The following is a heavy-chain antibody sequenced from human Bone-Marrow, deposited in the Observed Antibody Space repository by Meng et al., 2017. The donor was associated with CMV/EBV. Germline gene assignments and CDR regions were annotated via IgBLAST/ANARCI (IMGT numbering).Heavy chain of an antibody. CDR3: ARGAYLPPGYYYGMDV. D-gene: IGHD5/OR15-5a*01. CDR2: IIPILGIA. CDR1: GYTFTSYG. Sequence: SVKVSCKASGYTFTSYGISWVRQAPGQGLEWMGRIIPILGIANYAQKFQGRVTITADKSTSTAYMELSSLRSEDTAVYYCARGAYLPPGYYYGMDVWGQGTTVTVYS. J-gene: IGHJ6*02. V-gene: IGHV1-69*04.